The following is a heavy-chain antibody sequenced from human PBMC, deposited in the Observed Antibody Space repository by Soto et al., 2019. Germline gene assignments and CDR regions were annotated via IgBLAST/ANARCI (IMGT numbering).Heavy chain of an antibody. CDR3: AKVEMATITGAFDI. D-gene: IGHD5-12*01. Sequence: EVQLLESGGGLVQPGGSLRLSCAASGLTFGNYAMSWVRQAPGKGLEWVSAISGSGGSTYYADSVKGRFTISRDNSKNTLYLQMNSLRAEDTAVYYCAKVEMATITGAFDIWGQGTMVTVSS. V-gene: IGHV3-23*01. CDR1: GLTFGNYA. CDR2: ISGSGGST. J-gene: IGHJ3*02.